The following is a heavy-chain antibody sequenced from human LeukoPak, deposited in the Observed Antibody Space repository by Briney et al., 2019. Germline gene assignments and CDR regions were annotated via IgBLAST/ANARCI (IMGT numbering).Heavy chain of an antibody. V-gene: IGHV1-8*01. J-gene: IGHJ5*02. CDR3: ARVKSQRITIFGVVIRIPNWFDP. CDR1: GYTFTSYD. Sequence: GASVKVSCKASGYTFTSYDINWVRQATGQGLEWIGWMNPNSGNTGYAQKFQGRVTMTRNTSISTAYMELSSLRSEDTAVYYCARVKSQRITIFGVVIRIPNWFDPWGQGTLVTVSS. CDR2: MNPNSGNT. D-gene: IGHD3-3*01.